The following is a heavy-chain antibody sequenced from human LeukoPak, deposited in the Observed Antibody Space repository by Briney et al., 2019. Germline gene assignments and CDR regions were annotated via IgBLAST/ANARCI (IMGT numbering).Heavy chain of an antibody. D-gene: IGHD6-25*01. CDR1: GASITSYH. J-gene: IGHJ5*02. Sequence: SETLSLTCTVSGASITSYHWSWTRQPAGKGLEWIGRMFYSGNTDYNPSLKSRLTMSIDTSKNQFSLKLSPVTAADTAVYYCAVSAAALFDPWGQGTLVTISS. V-gene: IGHV4-4*07. CDR2: MFYSGNT. CDR3: AVSAAALFDP.